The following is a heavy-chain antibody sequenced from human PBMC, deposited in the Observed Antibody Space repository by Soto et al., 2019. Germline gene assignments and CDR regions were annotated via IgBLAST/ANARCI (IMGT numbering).Heavy chain of an antibody. CDR1: GGSISSSSYY. CDR2: IYYSGST. J-gene: IGHJ6*02. D-gene: IGHD6-13*01. V-gene: IGHV4-39*01. Sequence: SETLSLTCTFSGGSISSSSYYWGWIRQPPGKGLEWIGSIYYSGSTYYNPSLKSRVTISVDTSKNQFSLKLSSVTAADTAVYYCARLGAAGISTYYYGMDVWGQGTTVTVSS. CDR3: ARLGAAGISTYYYGMDV.